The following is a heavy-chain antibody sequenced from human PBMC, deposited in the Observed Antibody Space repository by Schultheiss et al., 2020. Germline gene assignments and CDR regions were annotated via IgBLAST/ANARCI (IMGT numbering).Heavy chain of an antibody. Sequence: GGSLRLSCAASGFTFSSYAMHWVRQAPGKGLEWVAVISYDGSNKYYADSVKGRFTISRDNSKNTLYLQMNSLRAEDTAVYYCARGRRIIRDAFDIWGQGTMVTVAS. V-gene: IGHV3-30-3*01. CDR1: GFTFSSYA. CDR3: ARGRRIIRDAFDI. J-gene: IGHJ3*02. CDR2: ISYDGSNK. D-gene: IGHD3-16*01.